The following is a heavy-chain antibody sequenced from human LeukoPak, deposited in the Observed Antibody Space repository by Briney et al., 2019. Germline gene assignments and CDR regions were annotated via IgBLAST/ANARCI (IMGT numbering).Heavy chain of an antibody. D-gene: IGHD2-15*01. CDR1: GYTFTSYG. Sequence: GASAKVSCKASGYTFTSYGISWVRQAPGQGLEWMGWISAYNGNTNYAQKLQGRVTMTTDTSTSTAYMELRSLRSDDTAVYYCARDNSQSAARHNDYWGQGTLVTVSS. CDR2: ISAYNGNT. V-gene: IGHV1-18*01. J-gene: IGHJ4*02. CDR3: ARDNSQSAARHNDY.